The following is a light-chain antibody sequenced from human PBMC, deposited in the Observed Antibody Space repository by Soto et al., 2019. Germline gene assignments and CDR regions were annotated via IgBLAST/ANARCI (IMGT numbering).Light chain of an antibody. CDR1: STDVDDYYL. CDR3: GSSTKTTYV. Sequence: QSVLTQPASVSGSPGQSITISCTAASTDVDDYYLVSWYQHHPGKAPKLIIYEVSNRPSGVSHRFSASMSGNTASLTISGLKAEDEAAYYCGSSTKTTYVFGTGTKVTV. CDR2: EVS. J-gene: IGLJ1*01. V-gene: IGLV2-14*01.